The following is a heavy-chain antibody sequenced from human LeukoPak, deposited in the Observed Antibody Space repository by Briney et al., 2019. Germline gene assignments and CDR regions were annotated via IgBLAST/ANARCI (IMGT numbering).Heavy chain of an antibody. CDR2: IGSSGGPT. CDR3: AKDLIKYYYGSGSYYNSPFWDY. Sequence: GGSLRLSCAASGFTFSSYAMSWVRQAQGKGLEWVSAIGSSGGPTYYADFVKGRFTISRDNSKNTLYLQMNSLRAEDTAVYYCAKDLIKYYYGSGSYYNSPFWDYWGQGTLVTVSS. V-gene: IGHV3-23*01. CDR1: GFTFSSYA. J-gene: IGHJ4*02. D-gene: IGHD3-10*01.